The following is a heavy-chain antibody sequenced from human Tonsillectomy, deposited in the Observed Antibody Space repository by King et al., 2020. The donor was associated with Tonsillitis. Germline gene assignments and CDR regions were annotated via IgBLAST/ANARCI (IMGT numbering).Heavy chain of an antibody. CDR3: AKHRLKNSADAYYGMDV. V-gene: IGHV3-30*18. CDR2: ISYDGSNK. D-gene: IGHD1-26*01. Sequence: VQLVESGGGVVQPGRSLRLSCAASGFTFSSYGMHWVRQAPGKGLEWVAFISYDGSNKYYAASVKGRFTISRDKYKNTLYLKMNSLRAEDTAVYYCAKHRLKNSADAYYGMDVWGQGTTVTVS. J-gene: IGHJ6*02. CDR1: GFTFSSYG.